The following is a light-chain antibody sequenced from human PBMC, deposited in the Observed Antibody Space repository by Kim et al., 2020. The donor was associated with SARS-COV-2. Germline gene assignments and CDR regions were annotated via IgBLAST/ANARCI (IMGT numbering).Light chain of an antibody. V-gene: IGKV1-8*01. J-gene: IGKJ3*01. CDR1: QDISTY. CDR2: AAS. Sequence: ASTGDRVTITCQASQDISTYLAWYQQKPGKAPNLLIYAASTVQSGVPSRFSGSGSGTEFTLTISCLQSEDFATYYCQQYYSYPRTFGPGTKVDIK. CDR3: QQYYSYPRT.